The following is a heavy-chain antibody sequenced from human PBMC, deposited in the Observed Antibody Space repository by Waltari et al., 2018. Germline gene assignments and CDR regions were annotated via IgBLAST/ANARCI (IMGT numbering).Heavy chain of an antibody. V-gene: IGHV4-59*11. Sequence: QVQLQESGPGLVKPSETLSLTCTVSGGSISSHYWSWIRQPPGKGLEWIGYIYYSGSTNYNPSLKSRVTISVDTSKNQFSLKLSSVTAADTAVYYCAREPSYDFWSGYYYYGMDVWGQGTTVTVSS. CDR1: GGSISSHY. CDR2: IYYSGST. J-gene: IGHJ6*02. CDR3: AREPSYDFWSGYYYYGMDV. D-gene: IGHD3-3*01.